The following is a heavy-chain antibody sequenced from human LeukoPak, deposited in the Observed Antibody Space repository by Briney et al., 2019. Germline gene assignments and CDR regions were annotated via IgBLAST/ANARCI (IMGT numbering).Heavy chain of an antibody. CDR3: ARVSGSGTALDAFDI. D-gene: IGHD1-1*01. Sequence: SETLTLSCAVSGYSFSSGHYWCCIRQPPGRGQEWRGSIYHSGSTCFNPSLKSRVTISVDTSKNKFSLTLSSVTAADTAVYFCARVSGSGTALDAFDIWGQGTMVIVGS. J-gene: IGHJ3*02. V-gene: IGHV4-38-2*01. CDR2: IYHSGST. CDR1: GYSFSSGHY.